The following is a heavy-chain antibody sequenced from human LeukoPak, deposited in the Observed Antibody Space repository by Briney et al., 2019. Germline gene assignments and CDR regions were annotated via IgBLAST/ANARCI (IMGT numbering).Heavy chain of an antibody. Sequence: PGGSLRLSCAASGFTFDDYAMHWVRQAPGKGLEWVSLITWEGANTYYADSVKGRFTISRDNSENSLFLQMNSLRPEDTALYYCAKDRGGYSYSSYYFDYWGQGTLVTVSS. D-gene: IGHD5-18*01. CDR2: ITWEGANT. V-gene: IGHV3-43D*03. CDR1: GFTFDDYA. CDR3: AKDRGGYSYSSYYFDY. J-gene: IGHJ4*02.